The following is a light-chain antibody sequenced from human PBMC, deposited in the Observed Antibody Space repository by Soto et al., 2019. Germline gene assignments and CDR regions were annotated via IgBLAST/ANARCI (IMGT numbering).Light chain of an antibody. Sequence: QSALTQPPSASGSPGQSVTISCTGTSSDVGGYNYVSWYQQHPGKAPKLMIYEVSKRPSGVPDRFSCSKSGNTASLTVSGLQAEDEADYYCSSYAGSNNVVFGGRTKVTVL. J-gene: IGLJ2*01. CDR2: EVS. V-gene: IGLV2-8*01. CDR1: SSDVGGYNY. CDR3: SSYAGSNNVV.